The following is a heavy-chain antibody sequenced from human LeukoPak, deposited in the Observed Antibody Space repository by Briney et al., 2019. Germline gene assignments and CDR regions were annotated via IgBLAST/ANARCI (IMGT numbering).Heavy chain of an antibody. D-gene: IGHD5-18*01. Sequence: GGSLRLSCAASGFTFSRYSMNWVRQAPGKGLEWLSFISSNSITTYYADSVKGRFTVSRDNAKNSLSLQMIRLRGEDTAMYYCARALVDTSVVTSGLMNWFDPWGQGTVVTVSS. CDR3: ARALVDTSVVTSGLMNWFDP. V-gene: IGHV3-48*01. CDR2: ISSNSITT. J-gene: IGHJ5*02. CDR1: GFTFSRYS.